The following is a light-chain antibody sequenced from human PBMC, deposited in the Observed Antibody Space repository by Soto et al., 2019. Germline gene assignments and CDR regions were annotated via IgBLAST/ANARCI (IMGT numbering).Light chain of an antibody. CDR1: QSINSNY. V-gene: IGKV3-20*01. Sequence: EIVLTQSPGTLSLSPGERATLSCRASQSINSNYLAWYQQKPGQAPRLLIYGASSRATGIPDRFSGSGSGTDFTLTLSRLEPEDFAVYYCQQSGSSPPRSDTFGQGTKLEIK. CDR3: QQSGSSPPRSDT. CDR2: GAS. J-gene: IGKJ2*01.